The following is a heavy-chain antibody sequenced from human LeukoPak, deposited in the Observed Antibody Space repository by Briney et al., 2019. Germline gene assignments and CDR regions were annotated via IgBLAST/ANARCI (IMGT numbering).Heavy chain of an antibody. J-gene: IGHJ3*02. CDR1: GFTFSIYS. CDR2: ITSSSNYI. V-gene: IGHV3-21*04. CDR3: AREVMAKRRAFDI. Sequence: GGSLRLSCAASGFTFSIYSMNWVRQAPGKGLEWLSSITSSSNYIYYADSVKGRFTISRHTSKKTLYLQMNSLRAEDTAVYYCAREVMAKRRAFDIWGQGTVVTVSS. D-gene: IGHD2-8*01.